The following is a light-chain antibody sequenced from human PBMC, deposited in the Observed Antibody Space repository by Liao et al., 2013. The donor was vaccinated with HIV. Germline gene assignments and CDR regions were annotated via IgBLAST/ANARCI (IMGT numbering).Light chain of an antibody. CDR3: QAWDSSTAV. CDR2: QDN. J-gene: IGLJ3*02. CDR1: KLGDKY. V-gene: IGLV3-1*01. Sequence: SYEVTQPRSVSVSPGQTATITCSGDKLGDKYTCWYHQRSGQSPLLVIYQDNKRPSGIPERFSGSNSGNTATLTISGTQAMDEADYYCQAWDSSTAVFGGGTELTVL.